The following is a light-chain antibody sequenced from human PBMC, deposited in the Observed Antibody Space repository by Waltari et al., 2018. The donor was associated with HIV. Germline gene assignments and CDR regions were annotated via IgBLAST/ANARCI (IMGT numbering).Light chain of an antibody. CDR1: QAISSN. CDR2: AAS. Sequence: DIQLTQSPSFMSASVGDRVTITCRASQAISSNLAWYQQKPGQAPTLLIYAASALPSGVPSRFSGSGSGTEFTLTIRSLRPEDFATYYCQHLNSYPPFTFGPGTTVD. CDR3: QHLNSYPPFT. J-gene: IGKJ3*01. V-gene: IGKV1-9*01.